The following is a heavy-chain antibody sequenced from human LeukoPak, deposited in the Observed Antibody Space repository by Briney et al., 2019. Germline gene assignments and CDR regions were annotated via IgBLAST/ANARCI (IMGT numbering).Heavy chain of an antibody. D-gene: IGHD2-2*02. J-gene: IGHJ4*02. Sequence: SETLSLTCAVSGYSISSGYYWGWIRQPPGKGLEWIGSIYHSGSTYYNPSLKSRVTISVDTSKNQFSLKLSSVTAADTAVYYCASEHRGYCSSTSCYTGVDYRGQGTLVTVSS. CDR1: GYSISSGYY. CDR3: ASEHRGYCSSTSCYTGVDY. CDR2: IYHSGST. V-gene: IGHV4-38-2*01.